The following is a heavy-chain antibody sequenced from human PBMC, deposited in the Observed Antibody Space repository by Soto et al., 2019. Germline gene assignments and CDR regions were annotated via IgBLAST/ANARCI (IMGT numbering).Heavy chain of an antibody. V-gene: IGHV1-24*01. CDR3: ATGGGFRDAFDV. Sequence: QVILVQSGAEVKTPGASVKVSCKLSGYTLTESSVHWVRQAPGKGLEWMGGFDPEDGETIYAQEFQGRVTMTEDTATDNACMELSGLRSEDTAVYYCATGGGFRDAFDVWGQGTMVTVSS. D-gene: IGHD2-15*01. J-gene: IGHJ3*01. CDR1: GYTLTESS. CDR2: FDPEDGET.